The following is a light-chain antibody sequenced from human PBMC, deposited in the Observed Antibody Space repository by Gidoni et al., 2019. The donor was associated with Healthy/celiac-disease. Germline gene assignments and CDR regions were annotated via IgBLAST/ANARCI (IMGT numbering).Light chain of an antibody. Sequence: DIQMTPPPSSRSASVGDRVTITCRASQSISSYLNWYQQKPGKAPKLLIYAASSLQSGVPSSFSGSGSGTDFTLTISSLQPEDFATYYCQQSYSTSWTFGQGTKVEIK. V-gene: IGKV1-39*01. J-gene: IGKJ1*01. CDR2: AAS. CDR3: QQSYSTSWT. CDR1: QSISSY.